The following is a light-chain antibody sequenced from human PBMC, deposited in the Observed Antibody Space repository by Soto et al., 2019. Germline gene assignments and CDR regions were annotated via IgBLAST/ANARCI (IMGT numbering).Light chain of an antibody. CDR2: GAS. CDR1: QPVSANY. CDR3: HQYGSSPFT. J-gene: IGKJ3*01. V-gene: IGKV3-20*01. Sequence: VVLTQSPAPLSLSPGARATLSCRANQPVSANYLAWYPQKPGQAPRLLSYGASRRTTGIPDRFSGSESRKDFTLTISRLDPEYFAVFYCHQYGSSPFTFGPGTKVDIK.